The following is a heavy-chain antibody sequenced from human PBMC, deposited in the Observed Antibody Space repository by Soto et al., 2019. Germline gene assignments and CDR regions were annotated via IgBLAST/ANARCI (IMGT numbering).Heavy chain of an antibody. Sequence: PSETLSLTCPVSGGSISSGYYYWSWIRQPPGKGLEWIGYIYYSGSTYYNPSLKSRVTISVDTSKNQFSLKLSSVTAADTAVYYCARASLRGYSYGPYNWFDPWGQGTLVTVSS. CDR2: IYYSGST. CDR3: ARASLRGYSYGPYNWFDP. J-gene: IGHJ5*02. V-gene: IGHV4-30-4*01. CDR1: GGSISSGYYY. D-gene: IGHD5-18*01.